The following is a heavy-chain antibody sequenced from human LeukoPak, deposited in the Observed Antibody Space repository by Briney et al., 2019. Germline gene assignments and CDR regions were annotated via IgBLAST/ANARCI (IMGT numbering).Heavy chain of an antibody. CDR1: GFSFSTSG. Sequence: GGSLRLSCAASGFSFSTSGMHWVRQAPGKGLEWVAVVSYDGSNKHYAGSVKGRFTISRDNAKNSLYLQMNSLRAEDTALYYCAKGHSSSWYVRYFDYWGQGTLVTVSS. CDR2: VSYDGSNK. J-gene: IGHJ4*02. CDR3: AKGHSSSWYVRYFDY. V-gene: IGHV3-30*18. D-gene: IGHD6-13*01.